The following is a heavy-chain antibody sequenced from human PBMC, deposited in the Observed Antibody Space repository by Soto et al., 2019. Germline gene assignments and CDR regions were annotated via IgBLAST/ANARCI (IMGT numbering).Heavy chain of an antibody. CDR3: ITYCDFGSSPYPH. V-gene: IGHV3-30*03. D-gene: IGHD3-3*01. CDR2: ISYDGSNK. Sequence: PGGSLRLSCAASGFSFSYYGMHWVRQAPGKGLEWVAVISYDGSNKYYADSVKGRFTISRDNSKNTLYLQMNSLRAEDTAVYYCITYCDFGSSPYPHWCQGLLVTVS. CDR1: GFSFSYYG. J-gene: IGHJ4*02.